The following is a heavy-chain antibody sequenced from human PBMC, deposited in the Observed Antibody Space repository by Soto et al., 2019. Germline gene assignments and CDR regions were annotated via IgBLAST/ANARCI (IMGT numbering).Heavy chain of an antibody. CDR3: ASPKIAFYNWFDP. D-gene: IGHD3-3*02. Sequence: QLQLQESGPGLVKPSETLSLTCTVSGGSISSSSYYWGWIRQPPGKGLEWIGSIYYSGSTYYNPSLKSRVTISVDTSKCQFSLKLTSVTAADTAVYYCASPKIAFYNWFDPWGQGTLVIVSS. CDR1: GGSISSSSYY. CDR2: IYYSGST. J-gene: IGHJ5*02. V-gene: IGHV4-39*01.